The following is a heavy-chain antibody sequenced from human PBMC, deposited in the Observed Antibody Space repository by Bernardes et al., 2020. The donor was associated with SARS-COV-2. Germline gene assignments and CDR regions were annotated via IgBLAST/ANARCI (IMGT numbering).Heavy chain of an antibody. CDR1: GGTFSTFA. J-gene: IGHJ6*02. Sequence: SVKVSCKASGGTFSTFAFSWVRQAPGHGLEWMGRIIPIFDITNYAQNLQGRLTITADKSTSTAYMELSSLRSEDTAVYYCARDVDDIWSGYYSPTSNQNYYYGMDVWGQGTTVTVSS. V-gene: IGHV1-69*04. CDR3: ARDVDDIWSGYYSPTSNQNYYYGMDV. CDR2: IIPIFDIT. D-gene: IGHD3-3*01.